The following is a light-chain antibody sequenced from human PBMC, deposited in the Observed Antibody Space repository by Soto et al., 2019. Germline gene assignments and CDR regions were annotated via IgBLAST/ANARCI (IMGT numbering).Light chain of an antibody. CDR1: QSVGSY. CDR2: DAS. V-gene: IGKV3-11*01. CDR3: QQRSHWPSIT. J-gene: IGKJ4*01. Sequence: IVLRQSPSTLSLSPVERATLSFMASQSVGSYLAWYQHKPGQAPRLLISDASNRATGIPARFSGSGSETDFTLTTSSLAPEDSAVYYCQQRSHWPSITFGGGTKVDI.